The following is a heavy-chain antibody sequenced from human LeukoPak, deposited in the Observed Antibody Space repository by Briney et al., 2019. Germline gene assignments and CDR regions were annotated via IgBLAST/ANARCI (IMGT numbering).Heavy chain of an antibody. J-gene: IGHJ5*02. CDR2: ISAYNGNT. CDR3: ARVPWLVANWFDP. CDR1: GYTFTSYG. D-gene: IGHD6-19*01. Sequence: ASVKVSCKASGYTFTSYGISWVRQAPGQGLEGMGWISAYNGNTNYAQKLQGRVTMTTDTSTSTAYMELRSLGSDDTAVYYCARVPWLVANWFDPWGQGTLVSVSS. V-gene: IGHV1-18*01.